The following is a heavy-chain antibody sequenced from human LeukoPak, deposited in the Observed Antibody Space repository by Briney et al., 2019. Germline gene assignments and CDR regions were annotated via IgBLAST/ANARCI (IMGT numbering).Heavy chain of an antibody. J-gene: IGHJ4*02. CDR2: IIPIFGTA. V-gene: IGHV1-69*06. CDR1: GGTFSSYA. CDR3: ARDKAWEYDSSGYYYYLDY. Sequence: GASVKVSCKASGGTFSSYAISWVRQAPGQGLEWMGGIIPIFGTANYAQKFQGRVTITADKSTSTAYMELSSLRSEDTAVYYCARDKAWEYDSSGYYYYLDYWGQGTLVTVSS. D-gene: IGHD3-22*01.